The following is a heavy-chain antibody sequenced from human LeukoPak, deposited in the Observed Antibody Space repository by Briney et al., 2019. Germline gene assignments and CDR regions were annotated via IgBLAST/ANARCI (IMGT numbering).Heavy chain of an antibody. CDR1: GGTFSSYA. Sequence: ASVKVSCKASGGTFSSYAISWVRQAPGQGLEWMGRINPNSGGTNYAQKFQGRVTMTRDTSISTAYMELSRLRSDDTAVYYCARISSSRPKTPFDYWGQGTLVTVSS. J-gene: IGHJ4*02. CDR3: ARISSSRPKTPFDY. V-gene: IGHV1-2*06. CDR2: INPNSGGT. D-gene: IGHD6-6*01.